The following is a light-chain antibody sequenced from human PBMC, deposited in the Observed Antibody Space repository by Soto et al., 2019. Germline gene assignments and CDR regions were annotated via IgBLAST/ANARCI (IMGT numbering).Light chain of an antibody. CDR2: AAS. J-gene: IGKJ4*01. V-gene: IGKV1-39*01. Sequence: DIQMTQSPSSLSASVGDRVTITCRASQSISSYLNWYQQKPGKAPKLLIYAASSLQSGVPSRFSGSGSGIDFTLTISRLEPEDSAVYYCQQYGVSPTFGGGTKVDIK. CDR3: QQYGVSPT. CDR1: QSISSY.